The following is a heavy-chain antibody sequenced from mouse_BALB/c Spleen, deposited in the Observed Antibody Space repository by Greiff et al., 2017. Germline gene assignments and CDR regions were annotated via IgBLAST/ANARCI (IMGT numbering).Heavy chain of an antibody. J-gene: IGHJ2*01. V-gene: IGHV5-17*02. CDR1: GFTFSSFG. D-gene: IGHD1-1*01. CDR2: ISSGSSTI. Sequence: EVMLVESGGGLVQPGGSRKLSCAASGFTFSSFGMHWVRQAPEKGLEWVAYISSGSSTIYYADTVKGRFTISRDNPKNTLFLQMTSLRSEDTAMYYCARGRYYGSRDYFDYWGQGTTLTVSS. CDR3: ARGRYYGSRDYFDY.